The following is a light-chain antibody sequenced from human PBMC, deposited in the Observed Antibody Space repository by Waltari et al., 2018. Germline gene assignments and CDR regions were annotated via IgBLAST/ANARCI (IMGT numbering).Light chain of an antibody. CDR3: QQRYSNPRT. Sequence: DIQMTQSPASLSASVGDRVPITCRTRRPIVNYLTWYQLKPGTAPILLIYAASTLQSAVPSRFSGSGAVTDFALSIRGLQPEQFVTFDGQQRYSNPRTFGQGTKLQI. CDR2: AAS. V-gene: IGKV1-39*01. CDR1: RPIVNY. J-gene: IGKJ2*02.